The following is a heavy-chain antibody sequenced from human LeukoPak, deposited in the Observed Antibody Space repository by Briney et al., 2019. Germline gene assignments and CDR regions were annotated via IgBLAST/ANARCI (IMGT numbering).Heavy chain of an antibody. J-gene: IGHJ6*02. CDR1: GGTFSSYT. Sequence: GASVKVSCKASGGTFSSYTISWVRQAPGQGLEWMGRIIPILGIANYAQKFQGRVTITADKSTSTAYMELSSLRSEDTAVYYRARDAGFRSPRHYYYGMDVWGQGTTVTVSS. CDR3: ARDAGFRSPRHYYYGMDV. V-gene: IGHV1-69*10. CDR2: IIPILGIA.